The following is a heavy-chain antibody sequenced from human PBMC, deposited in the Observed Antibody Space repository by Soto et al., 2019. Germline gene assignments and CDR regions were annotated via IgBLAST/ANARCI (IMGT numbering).Heavy chain of an antibody. V-gene: IGHV3-23*01. CDR1: GFTFSSYA. CDR2: ISGSGGST. D-gene: IGHD2-21*02. Sequence: GVLRLSCAASGFTFSSYAMSWVRQAPGKGLEWVSAISGSGGSTYYADSVKGRFTISRDNSKNTLYLQMNSLRAEDTAVYYCAKGGDIVVVTAPPAGYFQHWGQGTLVTVSS. J-gene: IGHJ1*01. CDR3: AKGGDIVVVTAPPAGYFQH.